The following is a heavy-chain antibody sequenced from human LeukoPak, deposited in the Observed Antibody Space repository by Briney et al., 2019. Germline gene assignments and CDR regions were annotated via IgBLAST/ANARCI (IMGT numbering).Heavy chain of an antibody. CDR2: IRYDGSNK. CDR1: GFTFSSYG. V-gene: IGHV3-30*02. J-gene: IGHJ4*02. CDR3: AKDLQSRGLDY. Sequence: GGSLRLSCAASGFTFSSYGMHWVRQAPGKGLEWVAFIRYDGSNKYYADSVEGRFTISRDNSKNTLYLQMNSLRAEDTAVYYCAKDLQSRGLDYWGQGTLVTVSS.